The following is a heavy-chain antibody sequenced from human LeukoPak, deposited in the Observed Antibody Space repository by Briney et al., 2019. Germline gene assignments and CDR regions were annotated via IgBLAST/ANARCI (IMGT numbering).Heavy chain of an antibody. CDR2: ISSSGGST. V-gene: IGHV3-23*01. CDR3: AKHRGRENWYFDL. D-gene: IGHD3-10*01. J-gene: IGHJ2*01. CDR1: GFTFRNYV. Sequence: PGGSLRLSCATSGFTFRNYVMSWVRQAPGKGLEWASGISSSGGSTYYADSVKGRFTISRDNSKNTLYLQMNSLRAEDTAVYYCAKHRGRENWYFDLWGRGTLVTVSS.